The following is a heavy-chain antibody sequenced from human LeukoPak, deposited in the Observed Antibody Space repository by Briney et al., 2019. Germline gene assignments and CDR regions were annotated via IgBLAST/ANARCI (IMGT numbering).Heavy chain of an antibody. J-gene: IGHJ4*02. CDR2: IKTDGSST. CDR1: GFTFSSYA. CDR3: AREGYYYDSSGYSH. Sequence: GGSLRLSCAASGFTFSSYAMSWVRQAPGKGLVWVSRIKTDGSSTYYADSVKGRFTISRDNAKNTLYLQMNSLRAEDTAVYYCAREGYYYDSSGYSHWGQGTLVTVSS. V-gene: IGHV3-74*01. D-gene: IGHD3-22*01.